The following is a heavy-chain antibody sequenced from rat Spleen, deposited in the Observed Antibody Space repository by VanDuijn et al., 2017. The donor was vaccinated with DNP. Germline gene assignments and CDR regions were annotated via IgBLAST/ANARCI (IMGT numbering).Heavy chain of an antibody. CDR3: ARDNNGRGYFDF. CDR1: GFSLTSYN. Sequence: QVQLKESGPGLVQPSQTLSLTCTVAGFSLTSYNVHWVRQPPGKGLEWMGVIWNTGGTRYNSALKSRLSISKDTSKSQVFLKMNSLQTEDTATYYCARDNNGRGYFDFWGPGTMVTVSS. CDR2: IWNTGGT. J-gene: IGHJ1*01. V-gene: IGHV2-41*01. D-gene: IGHD1-10*01.